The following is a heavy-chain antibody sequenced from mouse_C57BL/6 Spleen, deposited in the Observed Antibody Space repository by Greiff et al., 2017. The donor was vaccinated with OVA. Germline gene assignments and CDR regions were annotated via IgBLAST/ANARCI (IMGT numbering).Heavy chain of an antibody. CDR1: GYAFSSSW. CDR3: ARGDGYYVY. CDR2: IYPGDGDT. V-gene: IGHV1-82*01. J-gene: IGHJ2*01. D-gene: IGHD2-3*01. Sequence: VQLQQSGPELVKPGASVKISCKASGYAFSSSWMNWVKQRPGKGLEWIGRIYPGDGDTNYNGKFKGKATLTADKSSSTAYMQLSSLTSEDSAVYFCARGDGYYVYWGQGTTLTVSS.